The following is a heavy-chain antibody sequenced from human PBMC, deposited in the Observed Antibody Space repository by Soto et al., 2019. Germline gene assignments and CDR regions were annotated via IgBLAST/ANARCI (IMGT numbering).Heavy chain of an antibody. J-gene: IGHJ2*01. CDR2: IWYDGSNK. CDR1: GFTFSSYG. V-gene: IGHV3-33*01. Sequence: QVQLVESGGGVVQPGRSLRLSCAASGFTFSSYGMHWVRQAPGKGLEWVAVIWYDGSNKYYADSVKGRFTISRDNSKSTLYLQMNGLRAEDTAVYYCERDYQWLGDNYWYFDLWGRGTLVTVSS. D-gene: IGHD6-19*01. CDR3: ERDYQWLGDNYWYFDL.